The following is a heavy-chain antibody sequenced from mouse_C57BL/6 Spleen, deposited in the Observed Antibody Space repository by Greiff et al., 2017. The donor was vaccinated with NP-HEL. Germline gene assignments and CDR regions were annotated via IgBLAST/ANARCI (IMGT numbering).Heavy chain of an antibody. Sequence: VKLVESGPGLVEPSQSLSITCTVSGFSLTSYAISWVRQPPGKGLEWLGVIWTGGGTNYNSALKTRLSISKDNSKSQVFLKMNSLQTDDTAMYCCARNRGYPYYFDYWGQSTTLTVSS. CDR3: ARNRGYPYYFDY. CDR2: IWTGGGT. J-gene: IGHJ2*01. D-gene: IGHD2-2*01. V-gene: IGHV2-9-1*01. CDR1: GFSLTSYA.